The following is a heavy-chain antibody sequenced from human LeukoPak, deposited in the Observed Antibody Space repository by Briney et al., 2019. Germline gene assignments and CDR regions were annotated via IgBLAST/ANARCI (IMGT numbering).Heavy chain of an antibody. Sequence: PGGSLRLSCAASGFTAVTTKLTGVRRAPGKGLEWVSVIYSGGSTYYADSVKGRFTISRDNSKNTLYLQMNSLRAEDTAVYYCAYGPSFDPWGQGTLVTVSS. CDR3: AYGPSFDP. D-gene: IGHD3-10*01. CDR2: IYSGGST. V-gene: IGHV3-53*01. J-gene: IGHJ5*02. CDR1: GFTAVTTK.